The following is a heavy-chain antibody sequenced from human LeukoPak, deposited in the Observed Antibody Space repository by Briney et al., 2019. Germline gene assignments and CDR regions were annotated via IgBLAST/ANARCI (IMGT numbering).Heavy chain of an antibody. CDR3: ARVADYGDYTLPGDY. V-gene: IGHV1-2*02. CDR2: INPNSGGT. Sequence: ASVKVSCKASGYTFTDYYMHWVRQAPGQGLEWMGWINPNSGGTNYAQKFQGRATMTRDTSINTAYMELSSLRSDDTAVYYCARVADYGDYTLPGDYWGQGTLVTVSS. D-gene: IGHD4-17*01. J-gene: IGHJ4*02. CDR1: GYTFTDYY.